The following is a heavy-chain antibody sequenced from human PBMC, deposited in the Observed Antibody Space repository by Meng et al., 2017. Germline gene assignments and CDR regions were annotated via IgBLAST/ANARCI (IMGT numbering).Heavy chain of an antibody. V-gene: IGHV4-4*02. CDR2: VTHSGST. D-gene: IGHD2-2*01. J-gene: IGHJ4*02. CDR3: ARAQLSRLFDS. Sequence: VLLSEWCSGLVASSYTPSPSCAVSGASMSGTWWWSCHRLPPGKGWTWIGEVTHSGSTYYTPSLQSRVTISVDLYNNQFSLRLFSVTAADTDVYFCARAQLSRLFDSWGQGALVTVSS. CDR1: GASMSGTWW.